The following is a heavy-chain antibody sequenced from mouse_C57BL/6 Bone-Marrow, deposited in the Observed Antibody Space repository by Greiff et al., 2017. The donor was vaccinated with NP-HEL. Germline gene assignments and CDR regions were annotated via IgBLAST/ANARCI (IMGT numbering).Heavy chain of an antibody. J-gene: IGHJ4*01. CDR3: ARHDGYYGYYAMDY. CDR1: GFTFSDYG. Sequence: EVQLVESGGGLVQPGGSLKLSCAASGFTFSDYGMAWVRQAPRKGPEWVAFISNLAYSIYYADTVTGRFTISRENAKNTLYLEMSSLRSEDTAMYYCARHDGYYGYYAMDYWGQGTSVTVSS. V-gene: IGHV5-15*01. D-gene: IGHD2-3*01. CDR2: ISNLAYSI.